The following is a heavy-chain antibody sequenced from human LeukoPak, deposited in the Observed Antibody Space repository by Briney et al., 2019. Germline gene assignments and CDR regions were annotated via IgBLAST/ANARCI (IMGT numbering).Heavy chain of an antibody. J-gene: IGHJ4*02. CDR1: GFTFSSYW. D-gene: IGHD6-19*01. Sequence: GSLRLSCTASGFTFSSYWMNWVRQAPGGGLEWVANIKQDGSEKYYVDSMKGRFTISRDNAKNSLYLQMNSLRAEDTAVYYCAGGTGWLIDYWGQGTLVTVSS. CDR2: IKQDGSEK. CDR3: AGGTGWLIDY. V-gene: IGHV3-7*01.